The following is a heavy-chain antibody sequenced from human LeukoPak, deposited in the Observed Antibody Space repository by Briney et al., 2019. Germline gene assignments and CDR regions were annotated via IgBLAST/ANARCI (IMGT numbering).Heavy chain of an antibody. D-gene: IGHD2-2*01. CDR3: AHSTRYCSSTSCSFYFDY. CDR2: IYWNDDK. CDR1: GFSLSTSGVG. J-gene: IGHJ4*02. Sequence: SGPTLVNPTQTLTLTCTFSGFSLSTSGVGMGWIRQPPGKALEWLALIYWNDDKRYSPSLKSRLTITKDTSKNQVVLTMTNMDPVDTATYYCAHSTRYCSSTSCSFYFDYWGQGTLVTVSS. V-gene: IGHV2-5*01.